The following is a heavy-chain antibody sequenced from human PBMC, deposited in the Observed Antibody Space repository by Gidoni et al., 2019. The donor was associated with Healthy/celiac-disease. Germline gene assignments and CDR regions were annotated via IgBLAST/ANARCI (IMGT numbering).Heavy chain of an antibody. CDR1: GFTFSSYE. CDR2: ISSSGSTI. CDR3: ARIGGLRYYYGMDV. J-gene: IGHJ6*02. V-gene: IGHV3-48*03. Sequence: EVQLVESGGGLVQPGGSLRLSCAASGFTFSSYEMNWVRQAPGKGLEWVSYISSSGSTIYYADAVKGRFTISRDNAKNSLYLQMNSLRAEDTAVYYCARIGGLRYYYGMDVWGQGTTVTVSS. D-gene: IGHD3-10*01.